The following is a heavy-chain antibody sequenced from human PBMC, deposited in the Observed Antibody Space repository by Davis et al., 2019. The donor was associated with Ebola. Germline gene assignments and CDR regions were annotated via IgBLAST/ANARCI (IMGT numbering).Heavy chain of an antibody. CDR3: TIGGTTGGFDY. J-gene: IGHJ4*02. CDR1: GYTLTELS. Sequence: ALVKVSCKVSGYTLTELSMHWVRQAPGKGLEWMGSFDPEDGEAIYAQKFQDRVIVTEDTSTDTAYMELSSLRSDDTAVYYCTIGGTTGGFDYWGQGTLVTVSS. V-gene: IGHV1-24*01. CDR2: FDPEDGEA. D-gene: IGHD3-16*01.